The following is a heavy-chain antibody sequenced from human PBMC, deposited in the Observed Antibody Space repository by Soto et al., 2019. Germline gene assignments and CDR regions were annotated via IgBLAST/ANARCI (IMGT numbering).Heavy chain of an antibody. D-gene: IGHD2-21*02. CDR2: ASPLSATT. J-gene: IGHJ4*02. Sequence: SVKVSCKASDYTFTGYGITWVRQAPGQGLEWMGWASPLSATTNYAPKFQGRVTMTTDTSTNMAYMELRSLRSDDTAVYYCARGGTAEADFWGQGTLVTVSS. CDR3: ARGGTAEADF. CDR1: DYTFTGYG. V-gene: IGHV1-18*01.